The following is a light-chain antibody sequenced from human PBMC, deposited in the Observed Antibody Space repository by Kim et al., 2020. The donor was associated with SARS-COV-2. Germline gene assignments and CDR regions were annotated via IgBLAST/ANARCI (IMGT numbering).Light chain of an antibody. CDR2: GVS. Sequence: QSALTQPASVSGSPGQSITISCTGTSSDIGGYNYVSWYQQHPGKVPKLMIYGVSIRPSGVSSRFSGSKSGNTASLTISGLQAEDEADYYCSSYTSTSTLVFGGGTQLTVL. CDR3: SSYTSTSTLV. V-gene: IGLV2-14*03. CDR1: SSDIGGYNY. J-gene: IGLJ3*02.